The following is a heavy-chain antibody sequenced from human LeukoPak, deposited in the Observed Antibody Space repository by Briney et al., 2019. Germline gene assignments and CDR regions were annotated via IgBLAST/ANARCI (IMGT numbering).Heavy chain of an antibody. CDR3: RVVPAAILGGLDY. CDR1: GFTFSSYG. Sequence: GRSLRLSCAASGFTFSSYGMHWVRQAPGKGLEWVAVIWYDGSNKYYADSVKGRFTISRDNSKNTLHLQMNSLRAEDTAVSRQRVVPAAILGGLDYWGQGTLVTVSS. J-gene: IGHJ4*02. CDR2: IWYDGSNK. D-gene: IGHD2-2*02. V-gene: IGHV3-33*01.